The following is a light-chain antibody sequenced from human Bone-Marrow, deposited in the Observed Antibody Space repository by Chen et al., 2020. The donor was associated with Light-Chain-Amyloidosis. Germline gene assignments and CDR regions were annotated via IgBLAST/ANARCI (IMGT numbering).Light chain of an antibody. V-gene: IGLV3-25*03. Sequence: SYDLTQPPSVSVSPGQTARITCSGDTLPMQYTYWYQRKPGQAPVLVIYKDSERPSVIPERFSGSSSGTTVTLTVRGVQAGDKAGYYGRSEDSSDTSVVFGGGTRLTVI. CDR3: RSEDSSDTSVV. CDR1: TLPMQY. CDR2: KDS. J-gene: IGLJ2*01.